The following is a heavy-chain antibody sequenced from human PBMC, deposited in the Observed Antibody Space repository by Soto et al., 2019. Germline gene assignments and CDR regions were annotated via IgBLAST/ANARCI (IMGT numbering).Heavy chain of an antibody. Sequence: GGSLRLSCAASGLTFSNYVMSWVRQAPGKGLEWVSGISGGGGSTYYADSVKGRFTISRDNSKNTLYLQMNSLRAEDSAIYYCAKARDGYTYGSFDYWGQGTLVTVSS. CDR3: AKARDGYTYGSFDY. D-gene: IGHD5-18*01. CDR1: GLTFSNYV. CDR2: ISGGGGST. J-gene: IGHJ4*02. V-gene: IGHV3-23*01.